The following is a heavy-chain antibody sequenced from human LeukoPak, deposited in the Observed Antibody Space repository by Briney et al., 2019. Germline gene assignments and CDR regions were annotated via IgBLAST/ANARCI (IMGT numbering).Heavy chain of an antibody. CDR1: GGSVSSSNYY. CDR2: LYYSGST. J-gene: IGHJ4*02. V-gene: IGHV4-39*07. Sequence: PSETLSLTCTVSGGSVSSSNYYWGWIRQPPGKGLEWIGSLYYSGSTYYNPSLKSRVTISVDTSKNQFSLRLSSVTAADTAVYYCVRVFVYDSSGSDWGQGTLVTVSS. CDR3: VRVFVYDSSGSD. D-gene: IGHD3-22*01.